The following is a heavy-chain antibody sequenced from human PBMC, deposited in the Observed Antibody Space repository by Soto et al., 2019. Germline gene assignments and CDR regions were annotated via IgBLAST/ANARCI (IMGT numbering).Heavy chain of an antibody. D-gene: IGHD3-3*01. CDR3: EIGEWLSTSYFNF. CDR1: GFTFTSFA. CDR2: ISGSGGAT. V-gene: IGHV3-23*01. J-gene: IGHJ4*02. Sequence: PGGSLRLSCAASGFTFTSFAVSWVRQAPGKGLEWVSAISGSGGATYYADSVKGRFTVSRDNSRNTVYLRVDSLRVEDTAVYHCEIGEWLSTSYFNFWGKGTLVTVSS.